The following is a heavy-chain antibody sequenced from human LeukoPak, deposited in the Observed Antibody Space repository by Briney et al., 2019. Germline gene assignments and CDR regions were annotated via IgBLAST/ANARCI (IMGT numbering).Heavy chain of an antibody. CDR3: AKIRGRSSWYRVDY. Sequence: PGRSLRLSCAASGFTFSSYGIDWVRQAPGKGLEWVAVIWYDGSNKYYADSVKGRFTISRDNSKNTLYLQMNSLRAEDTPVYYFAKIRGRSSWYRVDYWGQGTLVTVSS. CDR1: GFTFSSYG. V-gene: IGHV3-33*06. CDR2: IWYDGSNK. J-gene: IGHJ4*02. D-gene: IGHD6-13*01.